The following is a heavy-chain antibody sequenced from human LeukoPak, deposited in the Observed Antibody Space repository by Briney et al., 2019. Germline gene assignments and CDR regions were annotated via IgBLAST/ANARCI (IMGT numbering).Heavy chain of an antibody. CDR1: GGSIRSNYY. J-gene: IGHJ6*03. D-gene: IGHD2-15*01. CDR2: IYYSGNS. V-gene: IGHV4-39*07. Sequence: SETLSLTCTVSGGSIRSNYYWGWIRQPPGKGLEWIGSIYYSGNSYYNPSLKSRVTMSIDTSKNQFSLKVYSVTAADAAVYYCASLQGYCSGNRCPSSANYYYYMDVWGKGTTVTVSS. CDR3: ASLQGYCSGNRCPSSANYYYYMDV.